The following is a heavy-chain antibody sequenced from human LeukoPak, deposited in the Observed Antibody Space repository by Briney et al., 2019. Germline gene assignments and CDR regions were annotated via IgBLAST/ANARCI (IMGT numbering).Heavy chain of an antibody. CDR3: ARNAYYYGSGSPLGY. J-gene: IGHJ4*02. D-gene: IGHD3-10*01. Sequence: PGGSLRLSCAASGFTFSSYWMSWVRQAAGKGLEWVANIKQDGSEKYYVDSVKGRFTISRDNAKNSLYLQMNSLRAEDTAVYYCARNAYYYGSGSPLGYWGQGTLVTVSS. V-gene: IGHV3-7*01. CDR2: IKQDGSEK. CDR1: GFTFSSYW.